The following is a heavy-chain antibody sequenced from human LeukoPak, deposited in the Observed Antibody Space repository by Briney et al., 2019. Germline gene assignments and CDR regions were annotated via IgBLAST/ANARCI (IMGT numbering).Heavy chain of an antibody. D-gene: IGHD6-19*01. CDR3: AREGIAVAGRSGFDY. V-gene: IGHV4-39*07. CDR1: GGSISSGDYY. CDR2: IYYSGST. J-gene: IGHJ4*02. Sequence: SETLSLTCTVSGGSISSGDYYWGWIRQPPGKGLEWIGSIYYSGSTYYNPSLKSRVTISVDTSKNQFSLKLSSVTAADTAVYYCAREGIAVAGRSGFDYWGQGTLVTVSS.